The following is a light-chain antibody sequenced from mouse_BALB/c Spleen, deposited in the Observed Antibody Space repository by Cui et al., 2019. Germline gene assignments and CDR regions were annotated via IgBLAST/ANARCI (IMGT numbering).Light chain of an antibody. J-gene: IGKJ5*01. V-gene: IGKV4-79*01. CDR2: STS. Sequence: QLALTQSPAIMSASPGENVTSTCSASSSVSSSYLYWYQQKPGSSPKLWMYSTSNLASGVPARFSGSGSGTSYSLTISSMEAEDAASYFCHQWSSYPPTFGAGTKLELK. CDR3: HQWSSYPPT. CDR1: SSVSSSY.